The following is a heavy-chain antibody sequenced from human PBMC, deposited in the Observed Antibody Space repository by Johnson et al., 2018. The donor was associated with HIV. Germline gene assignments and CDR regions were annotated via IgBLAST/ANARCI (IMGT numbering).Heavy chain of an antibody. Sequence: VQLVESGGGLVQPGGSLRLSCAAYGFTVSSNYMSWVRQAPGKGLEWVSVIYSGGSTYNADSVKGRFTISRDNSKNTLYLQMNSLRAEDTAVYYWARETDYGPPNAFDIWGQGTMVTVSS. CDR3: ARETDYGPPNAFDI. CDR1: GFTVSSNY. D-gene: IGHD4-17*01. CDR2: IYSGGST. J-gene: IGHJ3*02. V-gene: IGHV3-53*01.